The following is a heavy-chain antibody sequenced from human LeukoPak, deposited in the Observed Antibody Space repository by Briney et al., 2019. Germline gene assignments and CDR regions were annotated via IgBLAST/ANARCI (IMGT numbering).Heavy chain of an antibody. CDR3: ARKSYLERPRASDI. Sequence: GGSLRLSCAASGFTFSSYAMHWVRQAPGKGLEWVAVISYDGSNKYYADSVKGRFTISRDNSKNTLYLQMNSLRAEDTAVYYCARKSYLERPRASDIWGQGTMVTVSS. CDR1: GFTFSSYA. V-gene: IGHV3-30-3*01. D-gene: IGHD1-1*01. J-gene: IGHJ3*02. CDR2: ISYDGSNK.